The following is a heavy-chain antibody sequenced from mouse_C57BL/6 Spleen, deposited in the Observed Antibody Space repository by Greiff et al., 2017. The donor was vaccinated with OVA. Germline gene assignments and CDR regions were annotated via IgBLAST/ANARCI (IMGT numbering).Heavy chain of an antibody. CDR1: GYTFTSYW. CDR2: IDPSDSET. J-gene: IGHJ3*01. V-gene: IGHV1-52*01. CDR3: AGAAHGSSWFAD. D-gene: IGHD1-1*01. Sequence: QVQLQQPGAELVRPGSSVKLSCKASGYTFTSYWMHWVKQRPIQGLEWIGNIDPSDSETPYNQKFKDKATLTVDKSSSTAYMQLSSLTSEDSAVYYGAGAAHGSSWFADWGKGTLVTVSA.